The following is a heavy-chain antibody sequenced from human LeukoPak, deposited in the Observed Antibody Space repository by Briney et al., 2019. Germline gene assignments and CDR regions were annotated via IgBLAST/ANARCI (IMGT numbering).Heavy chain of an antibody. CDR1: GFTFSSYG. Sequence: GGSLSLSCAASGFTFSSYGMHWVRQAPGKGLEWVAFIRYDGSNKYYADSVKGRFTISRDNSKNTLYLQMNSLRAEDTAVYYCAKDQYSSSYYFDHWGQGTLVTVSS. V-gene: IGHV3-30*02. CDR2: IRYDGSNK. J-gene: IGHJ4*02. CDR3: AKDQYSSSYYFDH. D-gene: IGHD6-6*01.